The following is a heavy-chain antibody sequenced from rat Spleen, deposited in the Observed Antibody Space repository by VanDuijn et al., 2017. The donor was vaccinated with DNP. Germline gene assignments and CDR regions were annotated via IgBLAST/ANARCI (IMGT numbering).Heavy chain of an antibody. D-gene: IGHD1-2*01. J-gene: IGHJ1*01. CDR1: GFIFSNYW. CDR2: IHTGGITT. Sequence: EVQLVESGGGPVQPGRSLKLSCVASGFIFSNYWMTWIRQAPGKGLEWVASIHTGGITTYYRDSVKGRFTISRDNAKSTLYLQMNSLRSEDTATYYCTREQLAAISPLYYWYFDFWGPGTMVTVSS. CDR3: TREQLAAISPLYYWYFDF. V-gene: IGHV5-31*01.